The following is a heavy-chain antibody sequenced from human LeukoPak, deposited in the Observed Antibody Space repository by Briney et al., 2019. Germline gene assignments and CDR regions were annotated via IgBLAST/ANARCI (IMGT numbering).Heavy chain of an antibody. CDR3: AREVTPYY. D-gene: IGHD4-23*01. V-gene: IGHV3-21*01. CDR1: GFTFSTYS. CDR2: ISTSSNYI. Sequence: GGSLRLSCVASGFTFSTYSMNWVRQAPGKGLEWVSFISTSSNYIYYADSVKGRFTISRDNAKNSLFLQMNSLRAEDTAVYYCAREVTPYYWGQGTLVTVSS. J-gene: IGHJ4*02.